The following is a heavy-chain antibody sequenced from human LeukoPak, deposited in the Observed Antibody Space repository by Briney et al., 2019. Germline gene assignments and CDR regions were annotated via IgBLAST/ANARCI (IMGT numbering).Heavy chain of an antibody. J-gene: IGHJ5*02. Sequence: GGSLRLSFAGSGFTFSNYWMSWVRPAPGKGLEWVANINQDETEKYYVDSVKGRFAISRDNAKKSVSLQMNSLRVDDTGVYYCARDRYGTAWGQGTLVTVSS. CDR1: GFTFSNYW. V-gene: IGHV3-7*01. CDR2: INQDETEK. D-gene: IGHD3-16*02. CDR3: ARDRYGTA.